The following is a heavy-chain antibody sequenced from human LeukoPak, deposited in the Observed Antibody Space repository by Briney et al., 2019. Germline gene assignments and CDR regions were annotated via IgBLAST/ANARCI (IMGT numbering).Heavy chain of an antibody. Sequence: ASVKVSCKASGYTFTGYYMHWVRQAPGQGLEWMGWINPNSGGTNYAQKFQGRVTMTRDTSISTAYMELSRLRSDDTAVYYCARDLRYSNSVGGDYWGQGTLVTVSS. CDR1: GYTFTGYY. J-gene: IGHJ4*02. D-gene: IGHD4-11*01. CDR3: ARDLRYSNSVGGDY. V-gene: IGHV1-2*02. CDR2: INPNSGGT.